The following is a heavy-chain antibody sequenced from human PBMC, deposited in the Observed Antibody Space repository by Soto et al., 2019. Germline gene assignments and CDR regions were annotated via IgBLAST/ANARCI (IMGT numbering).Heavy chain of an antibody. CDR3: ARELRGSDP. D-gene: IGHD1-7*01. V-gene: IGHV1-8*01. Sequence: QVQLVQSGAEVKKPGASVKVSCKASGYTFTSYDINWVRQATGQGLEWMGWMNPNSGNTGYAQKFQGRDTRTRNTSISTAYMQLSRLRCEDTAVYYCARELRGSDPWGQGTLVNVSS. CDR2: MNPNSGNT. J-gene: IGHJ5*02. CDR1: GYTFTSYD.